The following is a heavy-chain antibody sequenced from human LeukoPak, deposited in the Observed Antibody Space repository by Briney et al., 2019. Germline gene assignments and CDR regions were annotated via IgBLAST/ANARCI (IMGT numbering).Heavy chain of an antibody. CDR3: AKGLTGGLGDSAY. V-gene: IGHV3-30*18. J-gene: IGHJ4*02. D-gene: IGHD3-22*01. Sequence: GGSLRLSCAASGFTFSSYGMHWVRQAPGKGLEWVAVISYDGSNKYYADSVKGRFTISRDNSKNTLYLQMNSLRAEDTAVYYCAKGLTGGLGDSAYWGQGTLVTVSS. CDR2: ISYDGSNK. CDR1: GFTFSSYG.